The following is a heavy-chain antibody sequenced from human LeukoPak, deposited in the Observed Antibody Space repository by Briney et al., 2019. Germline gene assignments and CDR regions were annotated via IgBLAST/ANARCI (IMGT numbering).Heavy chain of an antibody. D-gene: IGHD1-26*01. CDR2: INPNSGGT. J-gene: IGHJ4*02. CDR3: ARGDGSYLL. V-gene: IGHV1-2*02. Sequence: GASVKVSCKASGYTFTGYYIHWVRQAPGQGLEWMGWINPNSGGTSYGQNFQGRVIMTRDTSISTAYMELSSLRSDDTAVYYCARGDGSYLLWGQGTLVTVSS. CDR1: GYTFTGYY.